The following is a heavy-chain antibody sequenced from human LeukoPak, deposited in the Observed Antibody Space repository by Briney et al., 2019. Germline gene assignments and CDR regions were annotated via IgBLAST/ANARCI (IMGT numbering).Heavy chain of an antibody. CDR3: ARERGVAVAGEGVDP. J-gene: IGHJ5*02. Sequence: ASVKVSCKASGYTFTRHYIQWGRQAPGQGLEWMGIINPSGGSTSYAQKFQGRVTLTRDTSASTVYMKLSSLRAEDTAVYYCARERGVAVAGEGVDPWGQGTLVTVSS. V-gene: IGHV1-46*01. CDR1: GYTFTRHY. CDR2: INPSGGST. D-gene: IGHD6-19*01.